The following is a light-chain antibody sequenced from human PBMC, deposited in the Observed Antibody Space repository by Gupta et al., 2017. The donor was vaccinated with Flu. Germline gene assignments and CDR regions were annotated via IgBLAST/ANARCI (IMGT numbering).Light chain of an antibody. CDR2: SAS. CDR3: QQIYGIPPYT. V-gene: IGKV1-39*01. Sequence: IQMTQSPSSLSASVGDRVTISCRASQNIRNYLNWYQQKPGGSPKLLISSASSLQSGVPARFSGSGGGTNFTLTIGSLQPDDFLTYYCQQIYGIPPYTFGQGTKLDVK. CDR1: QNIRNY. J-gene: IGKJ2*01.